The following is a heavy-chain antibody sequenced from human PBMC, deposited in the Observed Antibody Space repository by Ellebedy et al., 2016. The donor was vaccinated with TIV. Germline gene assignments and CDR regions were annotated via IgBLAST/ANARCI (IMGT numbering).Heavy chain of an antibody. J-gene: IGHJ6*02. CDR2: IQHSGSS. Sequence: SETLSLTXAVYGGASIAYYCSWTGKPPGKGLGWIREIQHSGSSNSNPSLTSRVTISVDTSKNQFSLKLSSVTAADTAVYYCAHSFVSSTSWAGGMDVWGQGTTVTVSS. CDR1: GGASIAYY. D-gene: IGHD2-2*01. CDR3: AHSFVSSTSWAGGMDV. V-gene: IGHV4-34*01.